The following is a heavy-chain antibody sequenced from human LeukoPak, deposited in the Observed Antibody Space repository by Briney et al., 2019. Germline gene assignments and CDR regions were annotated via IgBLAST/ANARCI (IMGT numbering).Heavy chain of an antibody. D-gene: IGHD5-12*01. CDR2: IFYSGTT. CDR1: GGSISRHY. CDR3: ARRSGYDDPPFDY. Sequence: SETLSLTCTVSGGSISRHYWSWIRQPPGKGLEWIGYIFYSGTTNYNPSLKSRVTISVDTSKNQFYLKLSSVTAADTAVYYCARRSGYDDPPFDYWGQGTLVTVSS. J-gene: IGHJ4*02. V-gene: IGHV4-59*11.